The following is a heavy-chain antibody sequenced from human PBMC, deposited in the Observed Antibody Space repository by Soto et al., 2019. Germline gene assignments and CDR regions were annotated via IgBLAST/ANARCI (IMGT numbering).Heavy chain of an antibody. CDR1: GGSISSGGYS. Sequence: PSETLSLTCAVSGGSISSGGYSWSWIRQPPGKGLEWIGYIYHSGSTYYNPSLKSRVTISVDRSKNQFSLKLSSVTAADTAVYYCARVGNVWFDPWGQGTLVTVS. CDR2: IYHSGST. V-gene: IGHV4-30-2*01. CDR3: ARVGNVWFDP. J-gene: IGHJ5*02.